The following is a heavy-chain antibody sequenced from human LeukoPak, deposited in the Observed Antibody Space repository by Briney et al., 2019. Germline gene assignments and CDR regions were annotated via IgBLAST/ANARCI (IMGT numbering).Heavy chain of an antibody. D-gene: IGHD6-13*01. Sequence: PSETLSLTCTVSGGSISPYYWSIIRQPAGKGLEWIGRIYSSGSTNYNPSLKSRVTMSVDTSKNQFSLKLNSVTAADTAVYYCARGGYSSSFHRPSYYYYMDVWGKGTTVTISS. J-gene: IGHJ6*03. CDR3: ARGGYSSSFHRPSYYYYMDV. CDR2: IYSSGST. CDR1: GGSISPYY. V-gene: IGHV4-4*07.